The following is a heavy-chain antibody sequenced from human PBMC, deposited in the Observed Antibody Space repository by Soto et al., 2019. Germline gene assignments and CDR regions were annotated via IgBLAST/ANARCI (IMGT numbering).Heavy chain of an antibody. CDR3: ASTKDETLYFDY. CDR1: GGSISSGGYY. J-gene: IGHJ4*02. CDR2: IHYSGST. D-gene: IGHD2-15*01. Sequence: SETLSLTCTVSGGSISSGGYYWTWIRQPPGKGLEWIGSIHYSGSTHYNPSLQSRVTISGDASKKQFSLKLRSVTAADTAVYYCASTKDETLYFDYWGQGTLVTVSS. V-gene: IGHV4-39*01.